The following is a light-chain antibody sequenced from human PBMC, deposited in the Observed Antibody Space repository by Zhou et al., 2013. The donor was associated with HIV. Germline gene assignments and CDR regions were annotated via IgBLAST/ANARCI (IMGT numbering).Light chain of an antibody. CDR3: QKYNSAPPT. V-gene: IGKV1-27*01. Sequence: IRVTQSPSSLSASTGDRVTITCRASQGISTYLAWYQQKPGKAPKLMIYAASTLQTGVPSRFSGSGSGTEFTLTISSLQPEDVATYYCQKYNSAPPTFGGGTEGGDQT. CDR1: QGISTY. CDR2: AAS. J-gene: IGKJ4*01.